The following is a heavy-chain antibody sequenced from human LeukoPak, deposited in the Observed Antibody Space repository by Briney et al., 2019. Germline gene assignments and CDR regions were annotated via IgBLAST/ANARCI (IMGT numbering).Heavy chain of an antibody. CDR1: GGSFGGYY. D-gene: IGHD1-20*01. Sequence: PSETLSLTCAVYGGSFGGYYWSWIRRPPGKGLEWIGEINHSGSTNYNPSLKSRVTISVDTSKNQFSLKLSSVTAADTAVYYCARVRYNWNGGYFDYWGQGTLVTVSS. CDR3: ARVRYNWNGGYFDY. J-gene: IGHJ4*02. CDR2: INHSGST. V-gene: IGHV4-34*01.